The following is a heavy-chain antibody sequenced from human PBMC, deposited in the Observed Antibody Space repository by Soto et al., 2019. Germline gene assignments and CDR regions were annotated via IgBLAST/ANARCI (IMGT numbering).Heavy chain of an antibody. CDR1: GGSIRSYY. V-gene: IGHV4-59*01. CDR3: ATGFNYYGAGTLKLDF. CDR2: ISYSGTT. Sequence: QVLLQESGPGLVKPSETLSLTCSVSGGSIRSYYWSWIRQHPGKRLEWIGYISYSGTTNYNPSLTRRLTISIDTTKNQFSLKLGSVTADDTAVYYCATGFNYYGAGTLKLDFWGQGTLVAVSS. D-gene: IGHD3-10*01. J-gene: IGHJ4*02.